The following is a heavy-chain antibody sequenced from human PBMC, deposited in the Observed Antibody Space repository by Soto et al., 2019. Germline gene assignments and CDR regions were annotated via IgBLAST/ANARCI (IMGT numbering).Heavy chain of an antibody. V-gene: IGHV4-31*03. Sequence: QVQLQESGPGLVKPSQTLSLTCTVSGGSISSGGYYWSWIRQHPGKGLEWIGYIYYSGSTYYNPSLKSRVTISVDTSKNQFSLKLSSVTDADTAVYYCARDRAAPMGNWFDPWGQGTLVTVSS. J-gene: IGHJ5*02. CDR2: IYYSGST. D-gene: IGHD7-27*01. CDR3: ARDRAAPMGNWFDP. CDR1: GGSISSGGYY.